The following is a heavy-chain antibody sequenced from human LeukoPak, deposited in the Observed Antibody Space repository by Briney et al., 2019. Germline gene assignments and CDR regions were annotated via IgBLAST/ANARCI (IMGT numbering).Heavy chain of an antibody. Sequence: ASVKVSCKASGYTFTSYYMHWVRQAPGQGLEWMGIINPSGGSTSYAQKFQGRVTMTRDMSTSTVYMELSSLRSEDTAVYYCAVGIVGALDAFDIWGQGTMVTVSS. CDR1: GYTFTSYY. V-gene: IGHV1-46*01. D-gene: IGHD1-26*01. J-gene: IGHJ3*02. CDR3: AVGIVGALDAFDI. CDR2: INPSGGST.